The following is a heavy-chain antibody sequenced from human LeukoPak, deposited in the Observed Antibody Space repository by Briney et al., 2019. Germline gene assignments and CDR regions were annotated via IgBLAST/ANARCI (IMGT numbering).Heavy chain of an antibody. CDR1: GYTFTDYF. CDR3: ARVNTLVGSTDFDY. CDR2: INPNTGGT. V-gene: IGHV1-2*02. D-gene: IGHD1-26*01. Sequence: ASVKVSCKASGYTFTDYFMHWVRQAPGQGLEWMGWINPNTGGTNYAQNFHGRVTMTTDTSNSTTYMGLSRLRSDDTAVYYCARVNTLVGSTDFDYWGQGTLVTVSS. J-gene: IGHJ4*02.